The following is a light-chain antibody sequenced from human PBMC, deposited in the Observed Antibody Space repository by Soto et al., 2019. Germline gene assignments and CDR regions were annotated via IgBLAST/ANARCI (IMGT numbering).Light chain of an antibody. J-gene: IGKJ5*01. CDR2: GAS. V-gene: IGKV1-9*01. Sequence: DGEMSQSESSLSVSVGDRVTITRQASHDITNYLNWYQQKPGKAPKLLIYGASTLQSGVPSRFRGSESGAVFTLTISSLQPEDFATYYCQQLHSYPITFGQGRLLEN. CDR3: QQLHSYPIT. CDR1: HDITNY.